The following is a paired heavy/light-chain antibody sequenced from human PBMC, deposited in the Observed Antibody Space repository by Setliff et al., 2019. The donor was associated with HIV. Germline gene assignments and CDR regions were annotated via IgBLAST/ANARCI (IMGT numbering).Heavy chain of an antibody. Sequence: EVQLVESGGALVQPGGSLRLSCAVSGFTFRSYWMSWVRQVPGKGLEWVANIKQDGSEKYYVDSVKGRFTISRDNAKNSLYLQMNSLRAEDTAMYYCARVRRFGELFRGYYYGMDVWGQGTTVTVSS. CDR1: GFTFRSYW. D-gene: IGHD3-10*01. V-gene: IGHV3-7*01. CDR3: ARVRRFGELFRGYYYGMDV. CDR2: IKQDGSEK. J-gene: IGHJ6*02.
Light chain of an antibody. CDR1: QSISSY. CDR3: QQSYSTPLGS. CDR2: AAS. V-gene: IGKV1-39*01. Sequence: DIQMTQSPSSLSASVGDRVTITCRASQSISSYLNWYQQKPGKAPKLLIYAASSLQSGVPSRFSGSGSGTDFTLTISSLQPEDFATYYCQQSYSTPLGSFGQGTKLEIK. J-gene: IGKJ2*03.